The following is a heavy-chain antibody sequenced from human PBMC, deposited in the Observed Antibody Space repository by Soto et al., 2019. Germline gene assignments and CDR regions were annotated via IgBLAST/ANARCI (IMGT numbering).Heavy chain of an antibody. J-gene: IGHJ4*02. CDR1: GASITTKS. CDR3: ARGLSWSPYFDL. V-gene: IGHV4-59*01. CDR2: LYYSGTT. Sequence: QVKLQESGPGLVKPSETLSLTCTVSGASITTKSWNWVRQSPGKGLEWIGYLYYSGTTNYNPSLKSRVTISIDTYKNQISLNLTSVTAADTAIYYCARGLSWSPYFDLWGQGTRVTVSS. D-gene: IGHD6-13*01.